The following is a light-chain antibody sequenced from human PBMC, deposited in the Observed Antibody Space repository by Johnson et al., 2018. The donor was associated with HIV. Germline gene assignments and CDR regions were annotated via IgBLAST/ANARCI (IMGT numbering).Light chain of an antibody. CDR3: GTWDSSLRL. J-gene: IGLJ1*01. CDR1: SSNIGNNY. Sequence: QSVLTQPPSVSAAPGQKVTISCSGSSSNIGNNYVSWYQQLPGTAPKLLIYDNNKRPSGIPDRFSGSKSGTSATLGITGLQTGDEADYYCGTWDSSLRLFVTGTKVTVL. V-gene: IGLV1-51*01. CDR2: DNN.